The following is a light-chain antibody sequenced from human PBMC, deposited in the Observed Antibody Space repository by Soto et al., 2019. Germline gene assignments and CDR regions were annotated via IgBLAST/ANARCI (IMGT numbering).Light chain of an antibody. CDR2: EVS. CDR1: SSDVGGYNY. CDR3: SSYTSSSTYV. Sequence: QSALPHPASASGSPGRSITISCTGTSSDVGGYNYVSWYQQHPGKAPKLMIYEVSNRPSGVSNRFSGSKSGNTASLTISGLQAEDQADHYCSSYTSSSTYVFGTGTKVTVL. V-gene: IGLV2-14*01. J-gene: IGLJ1*01.